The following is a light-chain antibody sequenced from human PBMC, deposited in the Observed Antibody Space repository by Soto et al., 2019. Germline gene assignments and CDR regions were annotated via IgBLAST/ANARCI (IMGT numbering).Light chain of an antibody. Sequence: EIVLTQSPGTLSLSPGERATLSCRASQSVSSSFLAWYQQKPGQAPKVLIYGASSRATGIPDRFSGSGSGTAFTLTISRLEPEDFAVYCCHQYDSSPWTFGQGTRVEIK. J-gene: IGKJ1*01. CDR2: GAS. V-gene: IGKV3-20*01. CDR3: HQYDSSPWT. CDR1: QSVSSSF.